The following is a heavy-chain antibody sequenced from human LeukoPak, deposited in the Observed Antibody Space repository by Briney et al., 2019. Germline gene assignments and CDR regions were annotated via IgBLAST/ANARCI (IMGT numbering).Heavy chain of an antibody. CDR2: ISSSSSTI. CDR3: ARENIRYCGGDCYSDDY. D-gene: IGHD2-21*02. J-gene: IGHJ4*02. CDR1: GFTFSSYS. V-gene: IGHV3-48*01. Sequence: GGSLRLSCAASGFTFSSYSMNWVRQAPGKGLEWVSYISSSSSTIYYADSVKGRFTISRDNARNSLYLQMNSLRAEDTAVYYCARENIRYCGGDCYSDDYWGQGTLVTVSS.